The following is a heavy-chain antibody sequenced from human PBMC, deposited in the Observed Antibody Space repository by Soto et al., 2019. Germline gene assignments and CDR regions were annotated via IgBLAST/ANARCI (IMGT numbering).Heavy chain of an antibody. CDR3: ARAVGNSFFDS. Sequence: QVQLQESGPGLVKPSQTLSLTCTVSGGSISSGGHYWSWIRQHPGKGLEWIGYIYHSGYTDYTPSLRSRATISVDTSTNHFSLKLSSVTAADTAVYYCARAVGNSFFDSWGQGAQVTVSS. J-gene: IGHJ4*02. CDR2: IYHSGYT. CDR1: GGSISSGGHY. D-gene: IGHD2-15*01. V-gene: IGHV4-31*03.